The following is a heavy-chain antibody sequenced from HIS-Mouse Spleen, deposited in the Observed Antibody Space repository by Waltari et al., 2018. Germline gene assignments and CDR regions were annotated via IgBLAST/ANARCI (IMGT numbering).Heavy chain of an antibody. Sequence: QVQLVQSGAEVKKPGASVKVSCKASGYTFTGYDMHWVRQAPGPGLEGMEWINPNRVGTNYAQKFQGRVTMTRDPSISTAYMELGRLRSDDTAVYYCARGSGRWELLLPNWFDPWGQGTLVTVSS. CDR2: INPNRVGT. V-gene: IGHV1-2*02. CDR1: GYTFTGYD. J-gene: IGHJ5*02. CDR3: ARGSGRWELLLPNWFDP. D-gene: IGHD1-26*01.